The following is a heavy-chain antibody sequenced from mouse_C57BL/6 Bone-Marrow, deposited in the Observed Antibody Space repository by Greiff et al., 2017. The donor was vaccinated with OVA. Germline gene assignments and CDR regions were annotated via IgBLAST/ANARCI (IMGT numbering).Heavy chain of an antibody. J-gene: IGHJ1*03. Sequence: EVMLVESGEGLVKPGGSLKLSCAASGFTFSSYAMSWVRQTPEKRLEWVAYISSGGDYIYYADTVKGRFTIARDNARNTLYLQMSSLKSEDTAMYYCFYDGSSPWYFDVWGTGTTVTVSS. CDR1: GFTFSSYA. CDR2: ISSGGDYI. D-gene: IGHD1-1*01. V-gene: IGHV5-9-1*02. CDR3: FYDGSSPWYFDV.